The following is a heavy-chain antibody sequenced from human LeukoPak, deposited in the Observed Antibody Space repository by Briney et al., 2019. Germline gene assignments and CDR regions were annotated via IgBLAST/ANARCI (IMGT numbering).Heavy chain of an antibody. V-gene: IGHV4-59*01. D-gene: IGHD2-21*02. J-gene: IGHJ6*03. CDR2: IYYSGST. CDR3: ATYGGDSVSYYYHMDD. CDR1: GGSISSYY. Sequence: SETLSLTCTVSGGSISSYYWSWIRQPPGKGLEWIGYIYYSGSTNYNPSLKSRLTISVDTSKNQFSLKLSSVTAADTAVYYCATYGGDSVSYYYHMDDWGTGTTVTVSS.